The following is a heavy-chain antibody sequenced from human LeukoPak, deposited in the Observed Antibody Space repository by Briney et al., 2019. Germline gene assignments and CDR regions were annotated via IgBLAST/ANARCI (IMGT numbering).Heavy chain of an antibody. CDR2: IHPGDSDT. J-gene: IGHJ6*03. Sequence: GESLKISCKGSGYSFTSYWIVWVRQMPEKGLEWMGIIHPGDSDTRYSPSFQGQVTISADKSITTAYLQWSSLKASDTAMYYCARLPSLTKYHDDYMDVWGKWTTVTVSS. V-gene: IGHV5-51*01. CDR1: GYSFTSYW. CDR3: ARLPSLTKYHDDYMDV.